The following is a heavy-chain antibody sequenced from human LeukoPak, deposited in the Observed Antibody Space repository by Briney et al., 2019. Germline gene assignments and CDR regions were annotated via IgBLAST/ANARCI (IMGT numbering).Heavy chain of an antibody. CDR3: ARARRDSGYYKVDY. V-gene: IGHV4-34*01. J-gene: IGHJ4*02. Sequence: SETLSLTCAVYGGSLSGSYWSWIRQPPGKGLEWIGEINHSGSANYNPALKSRVTPSIDNSKNQFCLNLNSVTAADTAVYYCARARRDSGYYKVDYWGQGTLVTVSS. CDR2: INHSGSA. D-gene: IGHD3-3*01. CDR1: GGSLSGSY.